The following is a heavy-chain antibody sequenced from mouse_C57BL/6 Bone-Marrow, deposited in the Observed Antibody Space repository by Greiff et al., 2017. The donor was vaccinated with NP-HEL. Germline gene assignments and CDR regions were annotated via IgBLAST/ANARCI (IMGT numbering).Heavy chain of an antibody. V-gene: IGHV3-6*01. D-gene: IGHD6-1*01. CDR1: GYSITSGYY. Sequence: ESGPGLVKPSQSLSLTCSVTGYSITSGYYWNWIRQFPGNKLEWMGYISYDGSNNYNPSLKNRISITRDTSKNQFFLKLNSVTTEDTATHYCARAPLWFAYWGQGTLVTVSA. CDR2: ISYDGSN. J-gene: IGHJ3*01. CDR3: ARAPLWFAY.